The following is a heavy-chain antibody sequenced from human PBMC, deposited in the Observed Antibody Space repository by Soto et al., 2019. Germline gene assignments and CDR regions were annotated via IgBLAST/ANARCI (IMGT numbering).Heavy chain of an antibody. CDR1: GFTLSRYE. Sequence: EVQLVESGGGLVQPGGSLRLSCAASGFTLSRYEMNWVRQAPGKGLEWVSYISTSGRTTYYADSGKGRFTISRDNAKNSVFLQMNSLRADGTAVYYCARDYEDSSTFFSYAYGMDVWGQGTTVTVSS. CDR2: ISTSGRTT. CDR3: ARDYEDSSTFFSYAYGMDV. V-gene: IGHV3-48*03. J-gene: IGHJ6*02. D-gene: IGHD6-6*01.